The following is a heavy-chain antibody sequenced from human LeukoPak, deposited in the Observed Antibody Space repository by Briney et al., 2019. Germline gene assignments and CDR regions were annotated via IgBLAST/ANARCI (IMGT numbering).Heavy chain of an antibody. CDR2: ISGSGGST. D-gene: IGHD2-15*01. V-gene: IGHV3-23*01. CDR3: AXDLXRLGYCXXGSXXXPXXXYFQ. J-gene: IGHJ1*01. CDR1: VFTFSSYW. Sequence: GGSLRLSCAASVFTFSSYWMHWVRQAPGKGLEWVSAISGSGGSTYYADSVKGRFTISRDNPKNTLYLQMNSLRAEDTAVYYCAXDLXRLGYCXXGSXXXPXXXYFQ.